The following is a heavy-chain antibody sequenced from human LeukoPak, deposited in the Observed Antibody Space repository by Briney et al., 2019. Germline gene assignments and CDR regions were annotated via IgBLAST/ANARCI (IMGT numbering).Heavy chain of an antibody. CDR3: AREIGTPFDY. J-gene: IGHJ4*02. CDR2: INPNSGGT. D-gene: IGHD1-1*01. Sequence: ASVKVSCKASGGTFSSYAISWVRQAPGQGLEWMGGINPNSGGTNYAQKFQGRVTMTRDTSISTAYMELSRLRSDDTAVYYCAREIGTPFDYWGQGTLVTVSS. CDR1: GGTFSSYA. V-gene: IGHV1-2*02.